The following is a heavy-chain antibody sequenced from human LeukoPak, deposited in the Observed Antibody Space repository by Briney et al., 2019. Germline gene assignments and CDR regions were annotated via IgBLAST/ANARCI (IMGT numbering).Heavy chain of an antibody. Sequence: SETLSLTCTVSGGSISSYYWSWLRQPPGKGLEWIGRIYSSGSTNYNPSLKSRVTMSVDTSKNQFSLKLSSVTAADTAVYYCARGVTVRGDRTFDYWGQGILVTVSS. CDR2: IYSSGST. D-gene: IGHD3-10*01. CDR3: ARGVTVRGDRTFDY. CDR1: GGSISSYY. J-gene: IGHJ4*02. V-gene: IGHV4-4*07.